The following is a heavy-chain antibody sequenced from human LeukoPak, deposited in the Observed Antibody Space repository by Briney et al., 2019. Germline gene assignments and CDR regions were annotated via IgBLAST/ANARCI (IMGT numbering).Heavy chain of an antibody. D-gene: IGHD2-21*01. V-gene: IGHV1-2*02. CDR2: INPNSGGT. J-gene: IGHJ5*02. CDR3: ARADRLHGGPYLIGP. Sequence: ASVKVSCKASGYTFTDYYMHWVRQAPGQGLEWMGWINPNSGGTSSAQKFQGRVTMTRDTSITTVYMEVSWLTSDDAAIYYCARADRLHGGPYLIGPWGQGTLVTVSS. CDR1: GYTFTDYY.